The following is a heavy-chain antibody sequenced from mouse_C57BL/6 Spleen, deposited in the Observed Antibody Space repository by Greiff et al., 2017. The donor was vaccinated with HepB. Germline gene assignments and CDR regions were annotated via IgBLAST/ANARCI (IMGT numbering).Heavy chain of an antibody. J-gene: IGHJ1*03. D-gene: IGHD1-1*01. CDR1: GFTFSDYG. V-gene: IGHV5-15*01. CDR3: ARVYGSSYRWYFDV. CDR2: ISNLAYSI. Sequence: EVKLMESGGGLVQPGGSLKLSCAASGFTFSDYGMAWVRQAPRKGPEWVAFISNLAYSIYYADTVTGRFTISSENDKNTLYLEMSSLRSEDTAMYYCARVYGSSYRWYFDVWGTGTTVTVSS.